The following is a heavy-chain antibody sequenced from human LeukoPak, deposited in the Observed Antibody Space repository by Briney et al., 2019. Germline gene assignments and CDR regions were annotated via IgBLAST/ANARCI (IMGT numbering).Heavy chain of an antibody. V-gene: IGHV1-69*05. J-gene: IGHJ4*02. CDR2: IIPIFGTA. Sequence: GASVKVSCKASGYTFSTYKINWVRQAPGQGLEWMGGIIPIFGTANCAQKFQGRVTITTDESTSTAYMELSSLRSEDTAVYYCARSPSYYYDSSALYYFDYWGQGTLVTVSS. CDR3: ARSPSYYYDSSALYYFDY. CDR1: GYTFSTYK. D-gene: IGHD3-22*01.